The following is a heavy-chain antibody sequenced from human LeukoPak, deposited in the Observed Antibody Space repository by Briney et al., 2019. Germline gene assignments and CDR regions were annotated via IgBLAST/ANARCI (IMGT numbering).Heavy chain of an antibody. CDR1: GFTFGDYA. J-gene: IGHJ4*02. Sequence: PGGSLRLSCTASGFTFGDYAMSWFRQAPGKGLEWVSAISGSGGSTYYADSVKGRFTISRDNSKNTLYLQMNSLRAEDTAVYYCAKSTVTYYFDYWGQGTLVTVSS. CDR2: ISGSGGST. V-gene: IGHV3-23*01. CDR3: AKSTVTYYFDY. D-gene: IGHD4-11*01.